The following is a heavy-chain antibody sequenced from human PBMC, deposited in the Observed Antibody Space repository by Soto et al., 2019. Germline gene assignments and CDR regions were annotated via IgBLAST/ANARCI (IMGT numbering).Heavy chain of an antibody. CDR1: GFTFSSYA. CDR2: ISYDGSNK. J-gene: IGHJ4*02. V-gene: IGHV3-30-3*01. Sequence: QVQLVESGGGVVQPGRSLRLSCAASGFTFSSYAMYWVRQAPGKGLEWVAVISYDGSNKYYTDSVKGRFTISRDDSNNTLYLQMNSLRAEDTAMYYCATGSGYNYCDYCGQGTLVTVSS. CDR3: ATGSGYNYCDY. D-gene: IGHD5-18*01.